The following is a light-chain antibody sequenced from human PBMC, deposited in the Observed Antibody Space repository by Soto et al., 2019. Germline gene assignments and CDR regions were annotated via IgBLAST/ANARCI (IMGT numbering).Light chain of an antibody. CDR2: GAS. J-gene: IGKJ5*01. CDR1: QPVNNN. V-gene: IGKV3-15*01. CDR3: QQYEKWPPSIT. Sequence: IVMTPSPATLSVSPGDRFTIYFRSIQPVNNNLAWYQHKPGQAPRLLIYGASTRATGISARFSGGGSGTEFTLTISSLQSEDFALYFCQQYEKWPPSITFGQGTRLEIK.